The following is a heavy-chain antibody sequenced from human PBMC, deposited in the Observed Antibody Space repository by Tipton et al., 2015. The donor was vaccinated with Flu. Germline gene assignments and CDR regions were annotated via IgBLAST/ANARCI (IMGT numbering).Heavy chain of an antibody. CDR3: ARDTPPGRYGDYGFDY. CDR1: GGTFSSYA. J-gene: IGHJ4*02. D-gene: IGHD4-17*01. V-gene: IGHV1-69*06. Sequence: QLVQSGAEVKKPGSSVKVSCKASGGTFSSYAISWVRQAPGQGLEWMGGIIPIFGTANYAQKFQGRVTITADKSTSTAYMELSSLRSEDPAVYYCARDTPPGRYGDYGFDYWGQGTLVTVSS. CDR2: IIPIFGTA.